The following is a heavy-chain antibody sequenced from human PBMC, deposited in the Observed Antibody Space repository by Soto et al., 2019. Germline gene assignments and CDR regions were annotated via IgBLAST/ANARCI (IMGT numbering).Heavy chain of an antibody. D-gene: IGHD2-15*01. J-gene: IGHJ5*02. CDR2: INTDGTNS. Sequence: GSLRLSCAASGLTFNRYWMHWVRHAPGKGLVWVSHINTDGTNSNYADSVKGRFTISRDNAKSTLFLQMNSLRDEDTAVYYCAREFCSGGNCYTYYFDPWGQGIPVTVSS. CDR3: AREFCSGGNCYTYYFDP. V-gene: IGHV3-74*01. CDR1: GLTFNRYW.